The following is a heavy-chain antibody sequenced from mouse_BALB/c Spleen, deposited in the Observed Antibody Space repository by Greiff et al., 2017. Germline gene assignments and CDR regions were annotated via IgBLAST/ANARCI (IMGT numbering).Heavy chain of an antibody. CDR3: ERSYGGYMDY. V-gene: IGHV5-17*02. CDR2: ISSGSSTI. Sequence: EVHLVESGGGLVQPGGSRKLSCAASGFTFSSFGMHWVRQAPEKGLEWVAYISSGSSTIYYADTVKGRFTISRENPKNTLFLQMTSLRSEDTAMYYCERSYGGYMDYWGQGTSVTVSS. CDR1: GFTFSSFG. D-gene: IGHD1-1*01. J-gene: IGHJ4*01.